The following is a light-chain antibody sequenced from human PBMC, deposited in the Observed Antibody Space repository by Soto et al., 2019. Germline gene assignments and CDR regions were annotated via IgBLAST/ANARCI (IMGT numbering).Light chain of an antibody. CDR2: GNS. CDR1: SSNIGAGYD. V-gene: IGLV1-40*01. CDR3: QSYDSSLSGYV. Sequence: QSVLTQPPSVSGAPRQRVTISCTGSSSNIGAGYDVHWYQQFPGTAPKLLIYGNSNRPSGVPDRFSGSKSGSSASLAITGLQAEDEADYYCQSYDSSLSGYVFGTGTKVT. J-gene: IGLJ1*01.